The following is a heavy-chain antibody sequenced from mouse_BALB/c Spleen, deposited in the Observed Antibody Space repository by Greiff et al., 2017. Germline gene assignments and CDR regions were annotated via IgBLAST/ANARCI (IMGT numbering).Heavy chain of an antibody. CDR1: GYSFTGYF. Sequence: VLLQQSGPELVKPGASVKISCKASGYSFTGYFMNWVMQSHGKSLEWIGRINPYNGDTFYNQKFKGKATLTVDKSSSTAHMELRSLASEDSAVYYCARSASYGSSYSYWGQGTTLTVSS. CDR2: INPYNGDT. D-gene: IGHD1-1*01. V-gene: IGHV1-20*02. J-gene: IGHJ2*01. CDR3: ARSASYGSSYSY.